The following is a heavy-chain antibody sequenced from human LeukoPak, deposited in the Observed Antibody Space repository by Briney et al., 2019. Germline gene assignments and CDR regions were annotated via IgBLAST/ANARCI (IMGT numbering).Heavy chain of an antibody. V-gene: IGHV3-21*01. CDR2: ISSTSAYI. D-gene: IGHD3-22*01. J-gene: IGHJ3*02. CDR1: GFALNAYS. CDR3: ARDRRVGDYYDSSDAFDI. Sequence: GGSLRLSCAASGFALNAYSLTWVRQPPGKGQERVSSISSTSAYIHYAESVKGRFTISRDNIDNVVYLQMNSLRVEDAAVYYCARDRRVGDYYDSSDAFDIWGQGTMVTVSS.